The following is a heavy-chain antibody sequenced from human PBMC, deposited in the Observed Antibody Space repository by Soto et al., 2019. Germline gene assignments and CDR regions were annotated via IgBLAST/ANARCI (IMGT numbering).Heavy chain of an antibody. CDR1: GYTLTELS. CDR2: FDPEDGET. CDR3: ATDLESGSLYGGFDY. Sequence: VASVKVSCKVSGYTLTELSMHWVRQAPGKGLEWMGGFDPEDGETIYAQKFQGRVTMTEGTSTDTAYMELSSLRSEDTAVYYCATDLESGSLYGGFDYWGQGTLVTVSS. J-gene: IGHJ4*02. D-gene: IGHD1-26*01. V-gene: IGHV1-24*01.